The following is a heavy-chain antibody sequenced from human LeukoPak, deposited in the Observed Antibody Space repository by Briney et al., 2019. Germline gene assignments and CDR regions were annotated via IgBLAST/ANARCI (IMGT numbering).Heavy chain of an antibody. CDR2: IIPIFGTA. Sequence: ASVKVSCKASGGTFSSYAISWVRQAPGQGLEWMGGIIPIFGTANYAQKFQGRVTITADESTSTAYMELSSLRSEDTAVYYCASASYYDFWSGYFNYWGQGTLVTVSS. J-gene: IGHJ4*02. CDR3: ASASYYDFWSGYFNY. D-gene: IGHD3-3*01. CDR1: GGTFSSYA. V-gene: IGHV1-69*13.